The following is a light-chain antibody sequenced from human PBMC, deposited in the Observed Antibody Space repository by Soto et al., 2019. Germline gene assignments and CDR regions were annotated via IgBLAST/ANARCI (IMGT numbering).Light chain of an antibody. J-gene: IGKJ4*01. CDR3: QQLNSYPLP. V-gene: IGKV1-9*01. CDR1: QGISSY. Sequence: DIQLTQSPSFLSASVGDRVTITCRASQGISSYLAWYQQKPGKAPKLLIYAASTLQSGVPARFSGSGSGTEDTLTLSSLQPEDFATYYCQQLNSYPLPFGGGTKVDIK. CDR2: AAS.